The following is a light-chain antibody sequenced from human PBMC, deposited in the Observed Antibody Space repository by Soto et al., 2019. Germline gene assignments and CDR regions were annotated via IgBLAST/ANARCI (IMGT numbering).Light chain of an antibody. CDR1: QSISSW. Sequence: DIQMTQSPSTLSASVGDRVTITCRASQSISSWWAWYQQKPGKAPKLLIYKASSLESGVPSRFSGSGSGTEFTLSISSRQPDDFATYYCQQYNSYSTWTFGQGTKVEIK. J-gene: IGKJ1*01. V-gene: IGKV1-5*03. CDR3: QQYNSYSTWT. CDR2: KAS.